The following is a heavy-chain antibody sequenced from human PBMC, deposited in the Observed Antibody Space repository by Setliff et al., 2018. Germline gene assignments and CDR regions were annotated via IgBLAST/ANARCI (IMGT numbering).Heavy chain of an antibody. V-gene: IGHV1-3*01. CDR3: ARGWAALGIIGY. D-gene: IGHD7-27*01. Sequence: GASVKVSCKVSGYIFTYYAIHWVRQAPGQRLEWMGWINAGNGNTKYSQKFQGRVTITRDTSASTAYMELSSLTSEDTAVYYCARGWAALGIIGYWGQGTLVTVSS. J-gene: IGHJ4*02. CDR1: GYIFTYYA. CDR2: INAGNGNT.